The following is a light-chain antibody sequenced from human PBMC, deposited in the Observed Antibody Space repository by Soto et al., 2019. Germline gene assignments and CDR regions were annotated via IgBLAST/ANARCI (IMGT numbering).Light chain of an antibody. Sequence: QSALTQPRSVSGAPGQSVTISCTGTSSDVGGYNYVSWYQQHPGKAPKLMIYDVSKRPSGVPDRFSGSKSGNTASLTISGLQAEEEADYYCCSYAGIYTSVFGGGTKVTVL. V-gene: IGLV2-11*01. CDR2: DVS. CDR3: CSYAGIYTSV. CDR1: SSDVGGYNY. J-gene: IGLJ2*01.